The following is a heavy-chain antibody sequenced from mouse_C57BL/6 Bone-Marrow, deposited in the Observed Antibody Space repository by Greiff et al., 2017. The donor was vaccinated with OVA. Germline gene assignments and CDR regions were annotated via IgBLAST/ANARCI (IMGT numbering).Heavy chain of an antibody. D-gene: IGHD2-1*01. CDR3: AREGWYPFAY. CDR2: ISSVSSTI. V-gene: IGHV5-17*01. Sequence: EVQLVESGGGLVKPGGSLKLSCAASGFTFSDYGMHWVRQAPEKGLEWVAYISSVSSTIYYADTVKGRFTISRDNAKNTLFLQMTSLRSEDTAMYYCAREGWYPFAYWGQGTLVTVSA. CDR1: GFTFSDYG. J-gene: IGHJ3*01.